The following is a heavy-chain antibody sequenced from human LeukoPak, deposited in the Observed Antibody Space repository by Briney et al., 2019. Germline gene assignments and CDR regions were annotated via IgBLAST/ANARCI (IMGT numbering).Heavy chain of an antibody. D-gene: IGHD3-16*02. CDR1: GFTFSSYW. J-gene: IGHJ4*02. CDR2: INSDGSST. CDR3: AREGRMITFGGVIGGYFDY. V-gene: IGHV3-74*01. Sequence: PGGSLRLSCAASGFTFSSYWMHWVRQAPGKGLVWVSRINSDGSSTSYADSVKGRFTISRDNAKNTLYLQMNSLRAEDTAVYYCAREGRMITFGGVIGGYFDYWGQGTLVTVSS.